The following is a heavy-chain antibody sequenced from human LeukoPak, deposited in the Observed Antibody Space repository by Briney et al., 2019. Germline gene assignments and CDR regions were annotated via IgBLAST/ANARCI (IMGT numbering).Heavy chain of an antibody. CDR3: ARARSGIPPPPGY. Sequence: PGGSLRLSCAASGFTFSSYSMNWVRQAPGKGLEWVSSISSSSSYIYYADSMKGRFTISRDNAKNSLYLQMNSLRAEDTAVYYCARARSGIPPPPGYWGQGTLVTVSS. J-gene: IGHJ4*02. V-gene: IGHV3-21*01. CDR2: ISSSSSYI. CDR1: GFTFSSYS. D-gene: IGHD6-13*01.